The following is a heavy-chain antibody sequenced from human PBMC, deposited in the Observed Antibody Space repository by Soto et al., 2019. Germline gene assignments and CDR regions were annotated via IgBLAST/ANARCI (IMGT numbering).Heavy chain of an antibody. J-gene: IGHJ5*01. Sequence: PGGSLRLSCAASGFTFSSYSINWVRQAPWKGLEWVAVVSDSGRRTDCAESVKGRFTISRDSSKNTVYLEMNTLRAEDTAVYYCAKDRVAGAIAARFDSSGQGTLVTVSS. CDR3: AKDRVAGAIAARFDS. V-gene: IGHV3-23*01. CDR1: GFTFSSYS. D-gene: IGHD1-26*01. CDR2: VSDSGRRT.